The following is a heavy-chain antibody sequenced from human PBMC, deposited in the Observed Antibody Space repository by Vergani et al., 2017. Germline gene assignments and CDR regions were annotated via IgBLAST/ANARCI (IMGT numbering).Heavy chain of an antibody. CDR3: ARPFTGSFDY. Sequence: EVQLVESGGGLVQPGGSLRLSCAASGFTFSSYSMNWVRQAPGKGLEWVSYISSSSITIYYADSVKGRFTISRDNAKNSLYLQMNSLRAEDTAVYYCARPFTGSFDYWGQGTLVTVSS. CDR2: ISSSSITI. CDR1: GFTFSSYS. J-gene: IGHJ4*02. D-gene: IGHD1-14*01. V-gene: IGHV3-48*01.